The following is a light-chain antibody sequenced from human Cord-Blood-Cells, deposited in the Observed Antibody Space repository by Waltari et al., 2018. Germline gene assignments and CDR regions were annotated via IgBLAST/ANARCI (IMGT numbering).Light chain of an antibody. CDR1: QSLRSW. CDR3: QQYNSYSPYT. V-gene: IGKV1-5*01. Sequence: DIQMTQSPSTLSASVGDRVTITCRASQSLRSWLALYQQKPGKAPKLLIYDASSLESEVPSRFSGSGSGTEFTLTISSLQPDDFATYYCQQYNSYSPYTFGQGTKLEIK. J-gene: IGKJ2*01. CDR2: DAS.